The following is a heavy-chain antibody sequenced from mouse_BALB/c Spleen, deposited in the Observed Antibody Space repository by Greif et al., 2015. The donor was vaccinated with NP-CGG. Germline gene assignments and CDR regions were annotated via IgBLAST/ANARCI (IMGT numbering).Heavy chain of an antibody. CDR3: ARFGYDDGDY. CDR1: GFNIKDYY. D-gene: IGHD2-2*01. CDR2: IDPENGNT. J-gene: IGHJ2*01. Sequence: EVQLQQSGAELVRPGALVKLSCKASGFNIKDYYMHWVKQRPEQGLEWIGWIDPENGNTIYDPKFQGKASITADTSSNTAYLQLSSLPSEDTAVYYCARFGYDDGDYWGQGTTLTVSS. V-gene: IGHV14-1*02.